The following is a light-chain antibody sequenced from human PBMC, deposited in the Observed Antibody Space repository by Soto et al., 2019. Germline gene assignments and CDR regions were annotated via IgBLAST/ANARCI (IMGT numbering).Light chain of an antibody. CDR1: QDIKND. CDR2: AAS. V-gene: IGKV1-6*01. J-gene: IGKJ1*01. CDR3: LHDYTYPRT. Sequence: ALQVTQSPSSLSASVGDRVTITCRASQDIKNDLGWYQQTPGKTPKLLIYAASTLQSGVPSRFSGSGSGTDFTLTIRSLEPEDSGTYYCLHDYTYPRTFGQGTTVEIK.